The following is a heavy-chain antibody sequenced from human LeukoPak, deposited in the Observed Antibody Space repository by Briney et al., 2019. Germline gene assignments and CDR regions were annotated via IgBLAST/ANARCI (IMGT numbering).Heavy chain of an antibody. Sequence: GGSLRLSCAASGFTFRSYGMHWVRQAPGKGLEWVAVIWYDGSNKYYADSVKGRFIISRDNSKNTLYLQVNSLRAEDTAVYYCARDPYGSGSTSFDIWGQGTMVTVSS. CDR3: ARDPYGSGSTSFDI. V-gene: IGHV3-33*01. D-gene: IGHD3-10*01. CDR2: IWYDGSNK. J-gene: IGHJ3*02. CDR1: GFTFRSYG.